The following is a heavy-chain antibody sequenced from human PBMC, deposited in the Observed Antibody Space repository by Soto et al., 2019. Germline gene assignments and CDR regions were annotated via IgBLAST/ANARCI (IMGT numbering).Heavy chain of an antibody. D-gene: IGHD2-15*01. Sequence: QVQLQESGPGLVKPSETLSLTCTVSGGSIRSYYWSWIRQPPGKGLEWIGYIYYSGSTNYNPSLKGRGTISLDTSKNQLSLKLSSVTAADTAVYYCARVRDCSGGTCYSWWFDPWGQGTLVTVSS. CDR1: GGSIRSYY. CDR3: ARVRDCSGGTCYSWWFDP. J-gene: IGHJ5*02. CDR2: IYYSGST. V-gene: IGHV4-59*01.